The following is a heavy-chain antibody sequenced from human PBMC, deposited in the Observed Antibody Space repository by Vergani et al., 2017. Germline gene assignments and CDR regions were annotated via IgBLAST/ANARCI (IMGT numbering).Heavy chain of an antibody. CDR3: ARGYDFWSGYYSS. CDR2: IYYSGST. V-gene: IGHV4-59*01. Sequence: QVQLQQWGPGLVKPSETLSLTCTVSGGSISSYYWSWIRQPPGKGLEWIGYIYYSGSTNYNPSLKSRVTISVDTSKNQFSLKLSSVTAADTAVYYCARGYDFWSGYYSSWGQGTLVTVSS. CDR1: GGSISSYY. D-gene: IGHD3-3*01. J-gene: IGHJ5*02.